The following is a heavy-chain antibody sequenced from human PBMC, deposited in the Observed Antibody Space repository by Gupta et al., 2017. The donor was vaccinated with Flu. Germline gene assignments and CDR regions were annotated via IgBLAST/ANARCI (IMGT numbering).Heavy chain of an antibody. Sequence: EVQLLESGGGVVQPGGSLRLSCAASGLIFGAYDLSWVRQGSGKGLEWVSVISRSGSAIYYADAVRGRFTLSRDNSRNTVSLEMNNLRPDDTAVYYCARVLGGGDKIKAGFNFPFDEWGQGTLVSVSS. CDR3: ARVLGGGDKIKAGFNFPFDE. CDR1: GLIFGAYD. CDR2: ISRSGSAI. V-gene: IGHV3-23*01. D-gene: IGHD3-16*01. J-gene: IGHJ4*02.